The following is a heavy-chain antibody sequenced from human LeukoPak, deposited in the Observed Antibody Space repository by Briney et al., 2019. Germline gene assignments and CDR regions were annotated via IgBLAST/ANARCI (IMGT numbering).Heavy chain of an antibody. D-gene: IGHD3-10*01. CDR2: VNHSGST. Sequence: SETLSLTCTVSGGSISSGGYYWSWIRQPPGKGLEWIGEVNHSGSTNYNPSLKSRVTISVDTSKTQFSLKLSSVTATDTAVYFCARGLGGVKSVRGVMRYFDLWGRGTLVTVSS. CDR1: GGSISSGGYY. CDR3: ARGLGGVKSVRGVMRYFDL. J-gene: IGHJ2*01. V-gene: IGHV4-39*07.